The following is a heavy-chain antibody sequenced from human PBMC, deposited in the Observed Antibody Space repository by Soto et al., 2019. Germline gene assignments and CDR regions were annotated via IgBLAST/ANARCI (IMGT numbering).Heavy chain of an antibody. D-gene: IGHD3-16*01. CDR1: GFSLGDHY. V-gene: IGHV3-11*01. CDR3: ARELLNDYIWGSLGY. CDR2: ISPSGNTV. J-gene: IGHJ4*02. Sequence: QVLLVESGGDLVKPGVSLRLSCAASGFSLGDHYMAWVRQAPGKGLEWLSYISPSGNTVYYADSVKGRFVVSRDNAKHSLYLPMRTVRAEDTAVYFCARELLNDYIWGSLGYWGQGTRVSVSS.